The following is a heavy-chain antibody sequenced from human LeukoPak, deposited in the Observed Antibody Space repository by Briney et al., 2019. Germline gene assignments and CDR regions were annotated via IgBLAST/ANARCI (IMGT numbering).Heavy chain of an antibody. V-gene: IGHV4-34*01. CDR3: ASGGIAAAGYYFDY. CDR1: GGSFSGYY. D-gene: IGHD6-13*01. CDR2: INHSGST. Sequence: AETLSLTCAVYGGSFSGYYWSWIRQPPGKGLEWIGEINHSGSTNYNPCLKSRVTISVDTSKNQFSLKLSSVTAADTAVYYCASGGIAAAGYYFDYWGQGTLVTVSS. J-gene: IGHJ4*02.